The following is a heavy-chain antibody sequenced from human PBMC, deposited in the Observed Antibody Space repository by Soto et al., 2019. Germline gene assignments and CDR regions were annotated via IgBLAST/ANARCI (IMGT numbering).Heavy chain of an antibody. CDR3: AKDLSGIHSWDFDY. CDR2: ISYDGSNK. J-gene: IGHJ4*02. V-gene: IGHV3-30*18. CDR1: GFTFSSYG. D-gene: IGHD1-26*01. Sequence: QVQLVESGGGVVQPGRSLRLSCAASGFTFSSYGMHWVRQAPGKGLEWVAVISYDGSNKYYADSVKGRFTISRDNSKNTLYLQMNSLRAEDTAVYYCAKDLSGIHSWDFDYWGQGTLVTVSS.